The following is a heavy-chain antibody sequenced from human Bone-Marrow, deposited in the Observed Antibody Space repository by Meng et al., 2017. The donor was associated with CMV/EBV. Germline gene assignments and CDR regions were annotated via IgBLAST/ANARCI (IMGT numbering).Heavy chain of an antibody. Sequence: SVTCAISGDSVSSNSATWNWIRQSPSRGLEWLGRTFYRSKWYNDYAESVKSRIVINADTSRNQFSLQLNSATPEDTAVYYCGRGWQHLEIWGQGTLVTVS. D-gene: IGHD6-13*01. CDR3: GRGWQHLEI. V-gene: IGHV6-1*01. J-gene: IGHJ4*02. CDR2: TFYRSKWYN. CDR1: GDSVSSNSAT.